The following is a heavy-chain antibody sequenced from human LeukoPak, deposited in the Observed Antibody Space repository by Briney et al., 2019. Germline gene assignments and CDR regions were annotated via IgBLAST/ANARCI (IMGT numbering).Heavy chain of an antibody. Sequence: GGSLRLSCIASRFIFSSYGMHWVRQAPGKGLEWVAVISYDGSNKYYADSVKGRFTISRDNSKTTLYLQMNSRRAEDTAVYYCAKDRHFKKPKWLVLRGYKVGYFDYWGQGTLVTVSS. CDR2: ISYDGSNK. V-gene: IGHV3-30*18. CDR3: AKDRHFKKPKWLVLRGYKVGYFDY. CDR1: RFIFSSYG. D-gene: IGHD6-19*01. J-gene: IGHJ4*02.